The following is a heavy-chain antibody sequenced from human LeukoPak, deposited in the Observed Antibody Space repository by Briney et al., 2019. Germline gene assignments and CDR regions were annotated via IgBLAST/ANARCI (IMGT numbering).Heavy chain of an antibody. J-gene: IGHJ4*02. D-gene: IGHD1-1*01. CDR2: IYTSGST. Sequence: SQTLSLTCTVSGGSISSGSYYWSWIRQPAGKGLEWIGRIYTSGSTTYNPSLQSRVTISVDTSKNNFSLRLNPVTAADTAVYFCARGLPGARIPYHFDSWGQGTLVAVSS. V-gene: IGHV4-61*02. CDR3: ARGLPGARIPYHFDS. CDR1: GGSISSGSYY.